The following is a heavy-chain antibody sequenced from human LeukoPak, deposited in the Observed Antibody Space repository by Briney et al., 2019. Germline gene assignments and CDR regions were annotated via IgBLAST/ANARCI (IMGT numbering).Heavy chain of an antibody. CDR2: ISSSSSYI. CDR3: ARDLADRDYYDSSGYNAY. V-gene: IGHV3-21*01. Sequence: GGSLRLSCAASGFTFSSYSMNWVRQAPGKGLEGVSSISSSSSYIYYADSVKGRLTISRDNAKNSLYLQMNSLRAVDTAVYYCARDLADRDYYDSSGYNAYWGQGTLVTVSS. D-gene: IGHD3-22*01. CDR1: GFTFSSYS. J-gene: IGHJ4*02.